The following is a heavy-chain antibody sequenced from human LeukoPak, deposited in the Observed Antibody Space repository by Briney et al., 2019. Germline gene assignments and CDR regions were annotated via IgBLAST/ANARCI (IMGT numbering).Heavy chain of an antibody. CDR2: ISSSSSYI. V-gene: IGHV3-21*01. J-gene: IGHJ4*02. CDR3: ARGTKDDYVWGSYRYPKYYFDY. Sequence: GGSLRLSCAASGFTFSSYSMNWVRQAPGKGLEWVSSISSSSSYIYYADSVKGRFTISRDNAKNSLYLQMNSLRAEDTAVYYCARGTKDDYVWGSYRYPKYYFDYWGQGTLVTVS. CDR1: GFTFSSYS. D-gene: IGHD3-16*02.